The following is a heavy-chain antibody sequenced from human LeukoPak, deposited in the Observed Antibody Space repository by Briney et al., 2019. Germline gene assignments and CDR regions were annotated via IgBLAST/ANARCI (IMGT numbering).Heavy chain of an antibody. D-gene: IGHD3-10*01. CDR2: MNPNSGNT. J-gene: IGHJ6*03. CDR3: ARLQAPVRGIYYYYMDV. V-gene: IGHV1-8*02. Sequence: GASVKVSCKASAYTFISYGISWVRQATGQGLEWMGWMNPNSGNTGYAQKFQGRVTMTRNTSISTAYMELSSLRSEDTAVYYCARLQAPVRGIYYYYMDVWGKGTTVTISS. CDR1: AYTFISYG.